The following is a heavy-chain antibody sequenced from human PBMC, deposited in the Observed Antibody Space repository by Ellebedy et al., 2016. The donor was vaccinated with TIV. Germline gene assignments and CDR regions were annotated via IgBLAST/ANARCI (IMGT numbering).Heavy chain of an antibody. CDR1: GYTFTSYY. CDR3: ARVAGRYWFDP. V-gene: IGHV1-46*01. CDR2: IDPSGGST. J-gene: IGHJ5*02. D-gene: IGHD3-9*01. Sequence: AASVKVSCKASGYTFTSYYMHWVRQAPGQGLEWMGIIDPSGGSTSYAQKFQGRVTMTRDTSTSTVYMELSSLRSEDTAVYYCARVAGRYWFDPWGQGTLVTVSS.